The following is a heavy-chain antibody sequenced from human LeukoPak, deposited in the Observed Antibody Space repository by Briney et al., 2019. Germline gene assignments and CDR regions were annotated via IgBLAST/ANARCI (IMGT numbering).Heavy chain of an antibody. D-gene: IGHD6-13*01. CDR1: GYSFTSYW. V-gene: IGHV5-10-1*01. J-gene: IGHJ5*02. CDR2: IDPSDSYT. CDR3: ARGVWVAAAGNWFDP. Sequence: GESLRISCKGAGYSFTSYWICWVRQMPGKGLEWMGRIDPSDSYTNYSPSFQGHVTISADKSISTAYLQWSSLKASDTAMYYCARGVWVAAAGNWFDPWGQGTLVTVSS.